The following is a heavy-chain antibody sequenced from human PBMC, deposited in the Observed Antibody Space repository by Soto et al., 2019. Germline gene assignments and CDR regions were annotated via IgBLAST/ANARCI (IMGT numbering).Heavy chain of an antibody. J-gene: IGHJ3*02. CDR3: ARVARKRTTVTTRGAFDI. CDR2: IYYSGST. V-gene: IGHV4-31*03. Sequence: SETLSLTCTVSGGSISSGGYYWSWIRQHPGKGLEWIGYIYYSGSTYYNPSLKSRVTISVDTSKNQLSLKLSSVTAADTAVFYFARVARKRTTVTTRGAFDIWGQGTMVTVSS. D-gene: IGHD4-17*01. CDR1: GGSISSGGYY.